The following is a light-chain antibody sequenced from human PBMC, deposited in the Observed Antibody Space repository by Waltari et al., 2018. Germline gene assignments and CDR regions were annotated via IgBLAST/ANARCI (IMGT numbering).Light chain of an antibody. CDR1: QGNSNF. CDR2: DAS. CDR3: QQYNIQGT. Sequence: DIQMTQSPSAMSASVGDRVTITCRASQGNSNFLAWYQQKPGKAPKLLIYDASSLESGVPSRFSGSGSGTEFTLTISSLQPDDFATYYCQQYNIQGTFGQGTKLEIK. V-gene: IGKV1-17*03. J-gene: IGKJ2*02.